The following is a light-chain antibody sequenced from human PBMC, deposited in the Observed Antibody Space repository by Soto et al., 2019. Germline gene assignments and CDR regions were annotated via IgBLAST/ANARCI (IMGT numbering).Light chain of an antibody. CDR3: PRYGSSPIT. Sequence: EIVLTQSPGTLSLSPGESATLSCRASRSLDSGQLAWYQQKVGRATTLLIHDAFIRATGIPDRFSGSGCGKDFTLTIARLAPDDCAMYYCPRYGSSPITFALGTRQE. CDR2: DAF. V-gene: IGKV3-20*01. CDR1: RSLDSGQ. J-gene: IGKJ5*01.